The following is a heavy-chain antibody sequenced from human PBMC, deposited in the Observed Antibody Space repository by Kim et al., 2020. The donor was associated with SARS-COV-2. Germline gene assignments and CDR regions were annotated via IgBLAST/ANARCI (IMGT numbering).Heavy chain of an antibody. J-gene: IGHJ6*02. D-gene: IGHD3-22*01. V-gene: IGHV1-3*01. Sequence: ASVKVSCKASGYTFTSYAMHWVRQVPGQRLEWMGWINAGNGNTKYSQKFQGRVTITRDTSASTAYMELSSLRSEDTAVYYCARGSPMIAITMIVVVTPYYYYGMDVWGQGTTVTVSS. CDR3: ARGSPMIAITMIVVVTPYYYYGMDV. CDR1: GYTFTSYA. CDR2: INAGNGNT.